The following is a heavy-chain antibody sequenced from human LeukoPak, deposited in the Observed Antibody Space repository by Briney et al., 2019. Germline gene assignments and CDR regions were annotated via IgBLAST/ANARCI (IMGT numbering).Heavy chain of an antibody. J-gene: IGHJ6*02. CDR3: ARGGGLDV. Sequence: GGSLRFSCAASGFTFSSYWMNWARQAPGKGLEWVASINHNGNVNYYVDSVKGRFTISRDNAKNSLYLQMSSLRAEDTAVYFCARGGGLDVWGQGATVTVSS. V-gene: IGHV3-7*03. D-gene: IGHD3-16*01. CDR1: GFTFSSYW. CDR2: INHNGNVN.